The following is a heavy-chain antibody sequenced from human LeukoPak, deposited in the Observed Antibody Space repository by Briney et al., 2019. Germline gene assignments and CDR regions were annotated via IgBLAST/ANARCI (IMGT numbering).Heavy chain of an antibody. CDR1: GGSFSGYY. CDR3: ARPRDSSGYYYAFDI. CDR2: INHSGST. D-gene: IGHD3-22*01. J-gene: IGHJ3*02. Sequence: SETLSLTCAVYGGSFSGYYWSWIRQPPGKGLEWIGEINHSGSTNYNPSLKSRVTISVDTSKNQFSLKLNPVTAADTAVYYCARPRDSSGYYYAFDIWGQGTMVTVSS. V-gene: IGHV4-34*01.